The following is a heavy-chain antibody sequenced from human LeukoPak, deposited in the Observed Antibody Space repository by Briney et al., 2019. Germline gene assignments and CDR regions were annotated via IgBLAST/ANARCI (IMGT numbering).Heavy chain of an antibody. CDR1: GPTFSSSW. D-gene: IGHD2-15*01. CDR2: IKQDGSEK. CDR3: ARSSGGS. J-gene: IGHJ4*02. Sequence: GRSLRPACAPAGPTFSSSWISCVRQARGKGLGWVANIKQDGSEKYYVDSVKGRFTISRDNAKNSLYLQMNSLRAEDTAVYYCARSSGGSWGQGTLVTVSS. V-gene: IGHV3-7*01.